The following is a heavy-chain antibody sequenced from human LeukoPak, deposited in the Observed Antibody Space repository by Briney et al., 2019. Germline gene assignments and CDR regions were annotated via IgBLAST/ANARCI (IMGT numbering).Heavy chain of an antibody. Sequence: TGGSLRLSCAASGFTFTSYSMNWVRQAPGKGLEWVSYISSNSSTIYYADSVKGRFTISRDNAKNSLYLQMNSLRAEDTAVYYCGSTGDYYGSGSYYKDYYYGMDVWGQGTTVTVSS. CDR2: ISSNSSTI. D-gene: IGHD3-10*01. CDR1: GFTFTSYS. J-gene: IGHJ6*02. CDR3: GSTGDYYGSGSYYKDYYYGMDV. V-gene: IGHV3-48*01.